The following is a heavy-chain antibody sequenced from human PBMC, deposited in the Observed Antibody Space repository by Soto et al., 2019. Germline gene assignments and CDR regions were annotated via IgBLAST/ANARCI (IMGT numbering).Heavy chain of an antibody. CDR3: AKDLSRYHYYYGMDV. D-gene: IGHD3-9*01. CDR2: ISYDGSNK. V-gene: IGHV3-30*18. J-gene: IGHJ6*02. CDR1: GFTFSSYG. Sequence: SLRLSCAASGFTFSSYGMHWVRQAPGKGLEWVAVISYDGSNKYYADSVKGRFTISRDNSKNTLYLQMNSLRAEDTAVYYCAKDLSRYHYYYGMDVWGQGTTVTVSS.